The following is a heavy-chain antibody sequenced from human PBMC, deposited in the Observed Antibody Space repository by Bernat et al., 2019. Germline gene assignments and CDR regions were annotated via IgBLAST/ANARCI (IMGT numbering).Heavy chain of an antibody. CDR2: INHTGNT. V-gene: IGHV4-34*01. D-gene: IGHD2-2*01. J-gene: IGHJ6*03. CDR3: ARVALPAEIGYHYYYYMDV. CDR1: GGSFSDYY. Sequence: QVQLQQWGAGLLKPPEPLSLTCAVYGGSFSDYYWSWVRQPPGKGLEWIGEINHTGNTNYNPSLKSRLTISVDTSTNQFSLNLRSVTAADTAVYCCARVALPAEIGYHYYYYMDVWGTGTTVTVSS.